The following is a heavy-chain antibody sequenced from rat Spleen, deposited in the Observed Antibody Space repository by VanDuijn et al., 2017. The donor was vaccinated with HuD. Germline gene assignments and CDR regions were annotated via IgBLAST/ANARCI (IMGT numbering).Heavy chain of an antibody. J-gene: IGHJ2*01. CDR1: GFTFSDYN. CDR3: AKATEGIPPLFDY. Sequence: EVQLVESGGGLVQPGRSLKLSCAASGFTFSDYNMAWVRQAPKKGLEWVASINTNGDRTYYRDSVQGRFTISRNTAKNTQYLQMDSLRSEDTATYYCAKATEGIPPLFDYWGQGVMVTVSS. CDR2: INTNGDRT. V-gene: IGHV5S13*01. D-gene: IGHD1-11*01.